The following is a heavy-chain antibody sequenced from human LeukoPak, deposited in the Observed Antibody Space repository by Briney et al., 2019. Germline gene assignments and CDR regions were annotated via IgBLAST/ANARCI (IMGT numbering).Heavy chain of an antibody. J-gene: IGHJ4*02. Sequence: GGSLRLSCAASGFTFSSYSMNWVRQAPGKGLEWVSSISSSSSYIYYADSVKGRFTISRDNAKNSLYLQMNSLRAEDTAVYYCARIAVAGPGGYWGQGTLSPSPQ. D-gene: IGHD6-19*01. CDR1: GFTFSSYS. CDR2: ISSSSSYI. CDR3: ARIAVAGPGGY. V-gene: IGHV3-21*06.